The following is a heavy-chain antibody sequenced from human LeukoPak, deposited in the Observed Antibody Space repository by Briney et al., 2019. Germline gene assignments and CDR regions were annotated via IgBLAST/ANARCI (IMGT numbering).Heavy chain of an antibody. V-gene: IGHV1-18*01. CDR1: GGTFSNYA. D-gene: IGHD5-24*01. Sequence: GSSVKVSCKASGGTFSNYAISWVRQAPGQGLEWMGWISAYNGNTNYAQKLQGRVTMTTDTSTSTAYMELRSLRSDDTAVYYCARDKMATRDYWGQGTLVTVSS. CDR3: ARDKMATRDY. CDR2: ISAYNGNT. J-gene: IGHJ4*02.